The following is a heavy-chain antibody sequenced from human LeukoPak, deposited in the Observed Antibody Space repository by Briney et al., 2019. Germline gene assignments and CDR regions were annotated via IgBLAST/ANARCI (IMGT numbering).Heavy chain of an antibody. CDR1: VFILSSYS. CDR3: SSESVVSYYAFDI. D-gene: IGHD1-26*01. J-gene: IGHJ3*02. Sequence: GGSLRLSCATSVFILSSYSMRWVRQALWKGRVWVAYISSGGSTIYYADSVRGRFTISRDSARNSLYLQMNSLKTEDTAVYYCSSESVVSYYAFDIWGQGTMVTVSS. CDR2: ISSGGSTI. V-gene: IGHV3-48*01.